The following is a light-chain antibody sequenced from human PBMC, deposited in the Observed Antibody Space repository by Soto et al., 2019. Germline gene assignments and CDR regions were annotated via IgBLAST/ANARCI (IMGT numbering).Light chain of an antibody. V-gene: IGLV1-47*01. CDR3: ATWDDSLSGPV. CDR1: SSNIGSHY. CDR2: RNN. Sequence: QSVLTQPPSASGTPGQRVTISCSGSSSNIGSHYVYWYQQLPGTAPKLLIYRNNQRPSGVPDRFSGSKSGTSASLAISGLRSEDEADYYCATWDDSLSGPVFGGVTQLTVL. J-gene: IGLJ3*02.